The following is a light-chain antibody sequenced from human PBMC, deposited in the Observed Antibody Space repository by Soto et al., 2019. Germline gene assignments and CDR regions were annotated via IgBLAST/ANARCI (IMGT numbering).Light chain of an antibody. CDR3: QQYITSPLT. V-gene: IGKV3-20*01. Sequence: PGDRATVSCRASQTVASGSLVWYQQKPGQAPRLVIYGASNRATGIPDRVSGSGSGTGFTLTISRLEPEDFEVYYCQQYITSPLTFGGGTKV. J-gene: IGKJ4*01. CDR1: QTVASGS. CDR2: GAS.